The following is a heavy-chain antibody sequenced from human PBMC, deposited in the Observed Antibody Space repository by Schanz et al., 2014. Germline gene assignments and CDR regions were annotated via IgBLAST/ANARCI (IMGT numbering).Heavy chain of an antibody. CDR2: ISSRSSHI. CDR3: ARPALWFGDNCFDP. Sequence: EVHLLESGGGLVEPGGSLRLSCATSGFSLDIFAVNWVRQAPGKGLEWVSSISSRSSHIYYADSVKGRFTISGDSSKYTVYLQMNSLRAEDTAVYYCARPALWFGDNCFDPWGQGTLVTVSS. V-gene: IGHV3-21*01. J-gene: IGHJ5*02. CDR1: GFSLDIFA. D-gene: IGHD3-10*01.